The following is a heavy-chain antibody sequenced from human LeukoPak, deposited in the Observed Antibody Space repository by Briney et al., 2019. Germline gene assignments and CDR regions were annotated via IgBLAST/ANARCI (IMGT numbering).Heavy chain of an antibody. J-gene: IGHJ3*02. CDR1: GFTFSSYA. CDR2: ISGSGSST. Sequence: SGGSLRLSCAASGFTFSSYAMSWVRQAPGKGLEWVSAISGSGSSTYYADSVKGRFTISRDNSKNTLYLQMNSLRAEDTAVYYCAKDQGYSSSSVAFDIWGQGTMVTVSS. CDR3: AKDQGYSSSSVAFDI. V-gene: IGHV3-23*01. D-gene: IGHD6-6*01.